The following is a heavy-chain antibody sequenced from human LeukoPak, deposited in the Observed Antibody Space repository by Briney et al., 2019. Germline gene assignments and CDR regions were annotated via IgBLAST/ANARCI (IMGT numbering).Heavy chain of an antibody. CDR3: ATKQWLAPPPDS. V-gene: IGHV3-74*01. D-gene: IGHD6-19*01. Sequence: GGSLRLSCAASGFTFSKYWMLWVPQAPGKGLESVSRINTDGTVTTYADSVKGRFTVSRDNADNTMFLQMNSVRDEDTAVYYCATKQWLAPPPDSWGQGTPVTVSS. CDR1: GFTFSKYW. CDR2: INTDGTVT. J-gene: IGHJ4*02.